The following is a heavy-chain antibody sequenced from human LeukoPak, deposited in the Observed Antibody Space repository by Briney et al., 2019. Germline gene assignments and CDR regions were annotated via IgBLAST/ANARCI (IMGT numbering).Heavy chain of an antibody. J-gene: IGHJ3*02. Sequence: PSETLSLTCTVSGGSISSSSYYWGWIRQPPGKGLEWIGSIYYSGSTYYNPSLKSRVTISVDTSKNQFSLKLSSVTAADTAVYYCARVHPSPLWVPNKHAFDIWGQGTMVTVSS. V-gene: IGHV4-39*07. D-gene: IGHD3-10*01. CDR2: IYYSGST. CDR1: GGSISSSSYY. CDR3: ARVHPSPLWVPNKHAFDI.